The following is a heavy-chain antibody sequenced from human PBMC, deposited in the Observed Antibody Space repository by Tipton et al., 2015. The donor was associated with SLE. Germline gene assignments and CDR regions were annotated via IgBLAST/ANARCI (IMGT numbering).Heavy chain of an antibody. CDR1: GFTFSSYS. D-gene: IGHD1-26*01. V-gene: IGHV3-21*04. J-gene: IGHJ4*02. Sequence: GSLRLSCAASGFTFSSYSMNWVRQAPGKGLEWVSSISSSSSYIYYADSVKGRFTISRDNSKNTLYLQMNSLRAEDTAVYYCAGSIVGAFRYWGQGTLVTVSS. CDR3: AGSIVGAFRY. CDR2: ISSSSSYI.